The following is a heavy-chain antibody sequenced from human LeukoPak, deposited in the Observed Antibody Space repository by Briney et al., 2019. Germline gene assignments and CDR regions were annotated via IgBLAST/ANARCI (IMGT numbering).Heavy chain of an antibody. Sequence: GASVKVSCKASGYTFTDCYIHWVRQAPGQGLEWMGWINPNNGVTNYVQKYQGRVTMTRDTSISTAYMRLSRLTSDDTAVYYCARGYYDFWSGFYYFWGQGTLVTVSS. D-gene: IGHD3-3*01. CDR1: GYTFTDCY. J-gene: IGHJ4*02. CDR3: ARGYYDFWSGFYYF. CDR2: INPNNGVT. V-gene: IGHV1-2*02.